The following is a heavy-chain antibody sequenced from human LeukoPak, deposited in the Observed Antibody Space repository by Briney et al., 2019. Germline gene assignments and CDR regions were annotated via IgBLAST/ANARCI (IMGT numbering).Heavy chain of an antibody. CDR1: GFTFSNYA. CDR2: ISNSGTTT. CDR3: AKGGIYADCDY. J-gene: IGHJ4*02. Sequence: PGGSLRLSCAASGFTFSNYAMSWVRQAPGKGLEWVSSISNSGTTTYYADSVKGRFTISRDNSKNTVYLQMNSLRAEDTAVYYCAKGGIYADCDYWGQGTLVTVSS. V-gene: IGHV3-23*01. D-gene: IGHD3-16*01.